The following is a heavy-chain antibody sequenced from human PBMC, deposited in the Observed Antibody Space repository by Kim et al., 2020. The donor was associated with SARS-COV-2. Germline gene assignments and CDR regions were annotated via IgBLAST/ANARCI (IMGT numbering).Heavy chain of an antibody. CDR2: IIPILGIA. Sequence: SVKVSCKASGGTFSSYAISWVRQAPGQGLEWMGRIIPILGIANYAQKFQGRVTITADKSTSTAYMELSSLRSEDTAVYYCARVPERSYSNYYDYWGQGTLVTVSS. D-gene: IGHD4-4*01. V-gene: IGHV1-69*04. CDR3: ARVPERSYSNYYDY. J-gene: IGHJ4*02. CDR1: GGTFSSYA.